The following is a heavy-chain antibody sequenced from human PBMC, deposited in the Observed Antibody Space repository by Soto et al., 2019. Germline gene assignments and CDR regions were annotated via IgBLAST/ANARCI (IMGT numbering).Heavy chain of an antibody. Sequence: QVQLVQSGAEVKKPGSSVKVSCKASGGTFSSYAINWVRQAPGQGLEWMGGIIRIFGTPDYAQRFQGRVTITADESTSTAYMELSSLRSEDTAVYYCARQGSNEYYSDGMDVWGQGTTVTVSS. J-gene: IGHJ6*02. CDR3: ARQGSNEYYSDGMDV. CDR1: GGTFSSYA. CDR2: IIRIFGTP. D-gene: IGHD3-10*01. V-gene: IGHV1-69*12.